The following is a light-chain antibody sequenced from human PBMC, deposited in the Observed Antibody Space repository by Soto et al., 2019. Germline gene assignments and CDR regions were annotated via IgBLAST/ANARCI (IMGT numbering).Light chain of an antibody. CDR3: QQYGSSPVT. J-gene: IGKJ1*01. Sequence: ELVLTQSPGTLSLSPGERATLSCRASQSIINSYLAWYQQKPGQAPRLLIYGASYRATGIPDRFSGSGSGTDFTLTITRLAPEDFAVYYCQQYGSSPVTFGQGTKVDIK. CDR2: GAS. CDR1: QSIINSY. V-gene: IGKV3-20*01.